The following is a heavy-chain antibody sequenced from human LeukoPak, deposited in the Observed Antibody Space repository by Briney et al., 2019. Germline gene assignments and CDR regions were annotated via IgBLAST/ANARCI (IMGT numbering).Heavy chain of an antibody. Sequence: PGGSLRLSCAASGFTFSSYAMSWVRQAPGKGLEWVSAISGSGGSTYYADSVKGRFTISRDNSKNTLYLQMNSLRAEDTAVYYCAKDILPGIAVADVFDYWGQGTLVTVSS. CDR3: AKDILPGIAVADVFDY. CDR1: GFTFSSYA. J-gene: IGHJ4*02. V-gene: IGHV3-23*01. D-gene: IGHD6-19*01. CDR2: ISGSGGST.